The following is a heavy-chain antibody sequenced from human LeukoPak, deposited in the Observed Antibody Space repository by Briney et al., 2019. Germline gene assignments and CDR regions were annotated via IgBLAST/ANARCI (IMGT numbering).Heavy chain of an antibody. CDR1: GFTFSSYA. Sequence: GGSLRLSCAASGFTFSSYAMSWVRQAPGKGLEWVSAVSYSGGSTYYADSVKGRFTISRDNSKNTLYLQMNGLRAEDTAVYYCATAKLTATTWSPADYWGQGTLVTVSS. D-gene: IGHD1-20*01. J-gene: IGHJ4*02. CDR2: VSYSGGST. V-gene: IGHV3-23*01. CDR3: ATAKLTATTWSPADY.